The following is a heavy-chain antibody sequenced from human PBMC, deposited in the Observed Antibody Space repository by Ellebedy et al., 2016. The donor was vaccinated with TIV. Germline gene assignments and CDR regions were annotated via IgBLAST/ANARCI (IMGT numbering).Heavy chain of an antibody. Sequence: ASVKVSCXASGYTFTGYYMHWVRQAPGQGLEWMGWINPNSGGTNYAQKFQGRVTMTRDMSITTAYMDLTRLRSDDTAVYYCAREYSGRQNWFDPWGQGTLVTVSS. J-gene: IGHJ5*02. D-gene: IGHD1-26*01. V-gene: IGHV1-2*02. CDR3: AREYSGRQNWFDP. CDR2: INPNSGGT. CDR1: GYTFTGYY.